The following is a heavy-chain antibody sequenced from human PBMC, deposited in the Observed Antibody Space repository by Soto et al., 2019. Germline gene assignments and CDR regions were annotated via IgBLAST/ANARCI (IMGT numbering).Heavy chain of an antibody. V-gene: IGHV3-30*18. Sequence: QVQLVESGGGGVQPGGSLSLSCAASGFTFSSYGMHGVRRAPGKGLGWGAVISYDGRNKYYADSVKGRFTISRDNSKNTLYLQMNSLRAEDTAVYYCAKLFVVPAVFRGYYYGMDVWGQGTTVTVSS. D-gene: IGHD2-2*01. CDR3: AKLFVVPAVFRGYYYGMDV. J-gene: IGHJ6*02. CDR1: GFTFSSYG. CDR2: ISYDGRNK.